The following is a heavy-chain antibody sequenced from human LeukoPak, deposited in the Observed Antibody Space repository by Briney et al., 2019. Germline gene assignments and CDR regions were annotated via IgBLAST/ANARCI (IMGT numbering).Heavy chain of an antibody. CDR2: IIPIFGTA. CDR3: ACDIAEASYYYGMDV. V-gene: IGHV1-69*13. CDR1: GGTFSSYA. D-gene: IGHD2-21*01. Sequence: ASVKVSCKASGGTFSSYAISWVRQAPGQGLEWMGGIIPIFGTANYAQKFQGRVTITADESTSTAYMELSSLRSEDTAVYYCACDIAEASYYYGMDVWGQGTTVTVSS. J-gene: IGHJ6*02.